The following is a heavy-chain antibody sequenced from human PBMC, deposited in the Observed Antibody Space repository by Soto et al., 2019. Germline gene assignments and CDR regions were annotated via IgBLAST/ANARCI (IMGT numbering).Heavy chain of an antibody. CDR1: GFTFSSYE. D-gene: IGHD5-12*01. CDR3: ARVGYPLPFDY. CDR2: ISSSGSTI. V-gene: IGHV3-48*03. J-gene: IGHJ4*02. Sequence: EVQLVESGGGLVQPGGSLRLSCAASGFTFSSYEMNWVRQAPGKGLEWVSYISSSGSTIYYADSVKGRFTISRDNAKNSLDLQMNSLSAEDTAVYYCARVGYPLPFDYWGQGTLVTVSS.